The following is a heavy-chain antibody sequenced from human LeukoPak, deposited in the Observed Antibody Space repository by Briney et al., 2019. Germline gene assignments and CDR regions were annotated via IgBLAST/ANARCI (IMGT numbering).Heavy chain of an antibody. CDR1: GFTFSSYT. D-gene: IGHD1-26*01. CDR2: ITSSSSYI. CDR3: ARELSGSYGEFDY. J-gene: IGHJ4*02. Sequence: GGSLRLSCAASGFTFSSYTMNWVRQAPGKGLEWVSSITSSSSYIYYADSVKGRFTISRHNAKNSLYLQMNSLRAEDTAVHYCARELSGSYGEFDYWGQGTLVTVSS. V-gene: IGHV3-21*01.